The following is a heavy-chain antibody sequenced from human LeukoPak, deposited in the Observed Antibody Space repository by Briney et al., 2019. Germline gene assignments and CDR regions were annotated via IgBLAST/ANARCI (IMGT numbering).Heavy chain of an antibody. V-gene: IGHV4-4*02. CDR1: GGSISSSNW. CDR3: ARGHSGSPTKFDY. Sequence: PSGTLSLTCAVSGGSISSSNWWNWVRQPPGKGLEWIGEIYHSGSTNYNPSLKNRVTILEDKSKNQFSLKLSSVTAADTAVYYCARGHSGSPTKFDYWGQGTLVTVSS. CDR2: IYHSGST. J-gene: IGHJ4*02. D-gene: IGHD2-15*01.